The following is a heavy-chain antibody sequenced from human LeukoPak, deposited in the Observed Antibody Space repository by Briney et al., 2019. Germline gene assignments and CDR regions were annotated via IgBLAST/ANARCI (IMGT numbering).Heavy chain of an antibody. J-gene: IGHJ4*02. CDR1: GGSISTSSYY. D-gene: IGHD1-1*01. V-gene: IGHV4-39*07. CDR3: ARRLHKFYNWNANYFDY. Sequence: KTSETLSLTCTVSGGSISTSSYYWGWVRQPPGKGLEWIGNIFYSGSTYYSPSLKSRVTISLDTSRNQFSLKLSSVTAADTAVYYCARRLHKFYNWNANYFDYWGQGTLVTVSS. CDR2: IFYSGST.